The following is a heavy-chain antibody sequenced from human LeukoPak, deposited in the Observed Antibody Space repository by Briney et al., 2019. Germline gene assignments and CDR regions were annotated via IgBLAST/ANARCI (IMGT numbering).Heavy chain of an antibody. J-gene: IGHJ5*02. CDR2: IKSKTDGGTT. CDR3: TMHGAFTGSYSGAS. CDR1: GFTFSSYE. V-gene: IGHV3-15*01. Sequence: GGSLRLSCAASGFTFSSYEMNWVRQAPGKGLEWVGRIKSKTDGGTTDYAAPVTGRFTISRDDSKNTLYLQMNSLKTEDTAIYYCTMHGAFTGSYSGASWGQGTLVTVSS. D-gene: IGHD1-26*01.